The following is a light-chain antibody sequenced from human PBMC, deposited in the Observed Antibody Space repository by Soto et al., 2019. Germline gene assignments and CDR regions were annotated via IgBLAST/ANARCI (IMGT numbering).Light chain of an antibody. J-gene: IGLJ2*01. V-gene: IGLV1-47*01. CDR2: RNN. CDR1: SSNIEINY. Sequence: QSVLTQPPSASGAPGQGITISCSGGSSNIEINYVYWYQQLPGTAPRLLIYRNNQRPSGVPDRFSGSKSGTSASLAISALRSEDEADYYCPVWDDSLRGRLFGGGTKLTVL. CDR3: PVWDDSLRGRL.